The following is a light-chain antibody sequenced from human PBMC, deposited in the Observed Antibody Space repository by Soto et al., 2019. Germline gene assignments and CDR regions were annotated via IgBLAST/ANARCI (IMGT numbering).Light chain of an antibody. V-gene: IGLV1-40*01. Sequence: QSVLTQPPSVSGAPGQRVTISCTGSSSNIGAGYDVQWYQQLPGTAPKLLIYGNSNRPSGVPDRFSGSKSGTSASLAITGLQAEDEADYYCQSYDRSLSVYVFGTGTK. CDR3: QSYDRSLSVYV. CDR1: SSNIGAGYD. CDR2: GNS. J-gene: IGLJ1*01.